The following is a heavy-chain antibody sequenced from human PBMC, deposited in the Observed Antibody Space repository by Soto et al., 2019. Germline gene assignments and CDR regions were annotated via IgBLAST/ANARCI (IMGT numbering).Heavy chain of an antibody. D-gene: IGHD1-26*01. CDR1: GYTLTDNY. V-gene: IGHV1-2*02. J-gene: IGHJ4*02. CDR3: ARDVVGSDSKCDS. Sequence: ASVKLSCKASGYTLTDNYMHWVRQAPGQGLEWMGWINPKTGGTNYVQKFQGRVTMTRDTSITTAYMELSRLRSDDTAVYYCARDVVGSDSKCDSWGQGTLVTVSS. CDR2: INPKTGGT.